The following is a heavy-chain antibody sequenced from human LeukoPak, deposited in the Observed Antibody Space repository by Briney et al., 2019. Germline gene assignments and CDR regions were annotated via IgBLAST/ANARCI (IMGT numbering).Heavy chain of an antibody. V-gene: IGHV6-1*01. J-gene: IGHJ3*02. CDR3: ARSPDDAFDI. CDR1: GDSVSSNSAA. Sequence: SQTLSLTCVISGDSVSSNSAAWNWIRQSPSRGLEWLGRTYYKSQWYNDYAVSVKSRITVNPDTSKNQFSLQLNSVTPGDTAMYYCARSPDDAFDIWGQGTMVTVSS. CDR2: TYYKSQWYN.